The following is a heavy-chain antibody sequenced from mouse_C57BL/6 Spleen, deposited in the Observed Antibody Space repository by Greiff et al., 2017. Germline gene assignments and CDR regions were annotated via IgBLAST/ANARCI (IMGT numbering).Heavy chain of an antibody. CDR2: IDPSDSYT. D-gene: IGHD1-1*01. CDR3: ARRGNYGSSYGYVDV. CDR1: GYTFTSYW. J-gene: IGHJ1*03. V-gene: IGHV1-69*01. Sequence: QVQLQQPGAELVMPGASVRLSCKASGYTFTSYWMHWVKQRPGQGLEWIGEIDPSDSYTKYNQKFKGKSTLTVDKSSSTAYMQLSSLTSEDSAVYYCARRGNYGSSYGYVDVWCTGTTVTVSS.